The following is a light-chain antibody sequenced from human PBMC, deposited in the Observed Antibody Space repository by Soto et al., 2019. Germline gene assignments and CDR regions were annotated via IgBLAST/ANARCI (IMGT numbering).Light chain of an antibody. V-gene: IGLV2-14*01. CDR2: EVS. CDR3: PSNTSKSTGV. J-gene: IGLJ1*01. CDR1: SSDVGGYNY. Sequence: QSALTQPASVSGSPGQSITISCTGTSSDVGGYNYVSWYQQHPGKAPKLIIYEVSNRPSGVSNRFSGSTSGNTASLTIAGVEAECEADYYWPSNTSKSTGVFGNGTKVTVL.